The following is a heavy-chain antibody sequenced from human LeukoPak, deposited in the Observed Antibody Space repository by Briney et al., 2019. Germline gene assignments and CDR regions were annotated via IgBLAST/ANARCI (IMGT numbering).Heavy chain of an antibody. J-gene: IGHJ4*02. D-gene: IGHD4-11*01. CDR2: IRSKAYGGTT. V-gene: IGHV3-49*03. CDR1: GFNFGDYA. Sequence: GGSLRLSCTASGFNFGDYAMSWFRQAPGKGLVWVGFIRSKAYGGTTEYAASVKGSFTISRDDSKSIAYLQMNSLKTEDTAVYYCTRGIGTVTPGYWGQGTLVTVSS. CDR3: TRGIGTVTPGY.